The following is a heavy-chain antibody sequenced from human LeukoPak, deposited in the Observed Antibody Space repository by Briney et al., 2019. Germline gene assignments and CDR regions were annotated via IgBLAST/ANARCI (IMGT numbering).Heavy chain of an antibody. J-gene: IGHJ3*02. Sequence: ASVKVSCKAFGYTFTSNYMHWVRQAPGQGPEWMGVISPSGGSTTYAQKFQGRVTLTRDMSTSTDYLELSSLRSEDTAVYYCARDRFLYDFWSGHIPGDAFDIWGQGTMVTVSS. CDR3: ARDRFLYDFWSGHIPGDAFDI. D-gene: IGHD3-3*01. CDR1: GYTFTSNY. V-gene: IGHV1-46*01. CDR2: ISPSGGST.